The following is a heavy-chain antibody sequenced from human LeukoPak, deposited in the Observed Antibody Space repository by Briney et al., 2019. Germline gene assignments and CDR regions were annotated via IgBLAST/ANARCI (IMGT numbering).Heavy chain of an antibody. CDR1: GFTFSSYA. CDR3: ARAMTTEANDY. J-gene: IGHJ4*02. CDR2: ISGSGGST. Sequence: GGSLRLSCAASGFTFSSYAMSWVRQAPGKGLEWVSIISGSGGSTYYADSVKGRFTVSRDNAKNSLYLQMNNLKVEDTAVYYCARAMTTEANDYWGQGTLVTVSS. V-gene: IGHV3-23*01. D-gene: IGHD4-11*01.